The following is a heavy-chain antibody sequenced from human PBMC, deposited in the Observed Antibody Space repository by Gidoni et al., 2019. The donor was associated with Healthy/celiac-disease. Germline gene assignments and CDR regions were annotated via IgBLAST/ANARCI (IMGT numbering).Heavy chain of an antibody. CDR3: ARGSSSSELGYFDY. V-gene: IGHV1-69*01. Sequence: QVQLVQSGAEVKKPGCSVQVSCKASGGTFSSYAISWVRQAPGQGLEWMGGIIPIFGTANYAQKFQGRVTITADESTSTAYMELSSLRSEDTAVYYFARGSSSSELGYFDYWGQGTLVTVSS. CDR2: IIPIFGTA. D-gene: IGHD6-6*01. CDR1: GGTFSSYA. J-gene: IGHJ4*02.